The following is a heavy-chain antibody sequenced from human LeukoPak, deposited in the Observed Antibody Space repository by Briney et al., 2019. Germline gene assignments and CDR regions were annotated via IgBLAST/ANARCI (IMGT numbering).Heavy chain of an antibody. Sequence: GGSLRLSCAAYGFTFSSYAMSWVRQAPGKGLEWVSAIRADNSGTHHADSLKGLFTISRDNSKNTLYLQMNSLRAEDTAVYYCARATVTTSPFDYWGQGTLVTVSS. V-gene: IGHV3-23*01. CDR1: GFTFSSYA. J-gene: IGHJ4*02. CDR2: IRADNSGT. D-gene: IGHD4-17*01. CDR3: ARATVTTSPFDY.